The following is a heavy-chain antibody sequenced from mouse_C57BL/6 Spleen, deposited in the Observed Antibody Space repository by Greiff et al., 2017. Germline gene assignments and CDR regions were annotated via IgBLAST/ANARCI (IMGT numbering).Heavy chain of an antibody. D-gene: IGHD1-1*01. J-gene: IGHJ2*01. Sequence: EVKLQESGPGLVKPSQSLSLTCSVTGYSITSGYYWNWIRQFPGNKLEWMGYISYDGSNNYNPSLKNRISITRDTSKNQFFLKLNSVTTEDTATYYCAREPHYYGSSNFDDWGQGTTLTVAS. CDR1: GYSITSGYY. CDR3: AREPHYYGSSNFDD. V-gene: IGHV3-6*01. CDR2: ISYDGSN.